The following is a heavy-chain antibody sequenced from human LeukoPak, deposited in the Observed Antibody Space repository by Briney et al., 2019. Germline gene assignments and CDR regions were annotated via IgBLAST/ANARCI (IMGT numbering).Heavy chain of an antibody. CDR3: ARVSDYGSGSYSADY. V-gene: IGHV3-21*01. D-gene: IGHD3-10*01. J-gene: IGHJ4*02. Sequence: PGGSLRLSCAASGFTFSSYSMNWVRQAPGKGLEWVSSISSSSSYIYYADSMKGRFTISRDNAKNSLYLQMNSLRAEDTAVYYCARVSDYGSGSYSADYWGQGTLVTVSS. CDR2: ISSSSSYI. CDR1: GFTFSSYS.